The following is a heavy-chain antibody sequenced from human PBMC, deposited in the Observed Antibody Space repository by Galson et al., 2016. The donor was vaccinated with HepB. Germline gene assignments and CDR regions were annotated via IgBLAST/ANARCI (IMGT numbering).Heavy chain of an antibody. CDR3: ARGHGYCSGGSCSYYFDY. V-gene: IGHV4-61*02. CDR2: IYTSGST. J-gene: IGHJ4*02. CDR1: GGSISSGSYY. Sequence: TLSLTCTVSGGSISSGSYYWSWIRQPAGKGLEWIGRIYTSGSTNYNPSLKSRVTISVDTSKNQFSLKLSSVTAADTAVYYCARGHGYCSGGSCSYYFDYWGQGTLVTVSS. D-gene: IGHD2-15*01.